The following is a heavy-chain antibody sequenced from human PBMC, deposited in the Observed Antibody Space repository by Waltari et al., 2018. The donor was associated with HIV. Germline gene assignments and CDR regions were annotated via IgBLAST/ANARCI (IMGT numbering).Heavy chain of an antibody. CDR1: GFTFSSYN. J-gene: IGHJ4*02. CDR2: ITSSGYTI. V-gene: IGHV3-48*04. CDR3: ARTTHGIDF. Sequence: VKLVGSGGGLVQPGGDLTLSCVASGFTFSSYNMTWVRQAPGKGLEWLSYITSSGYTIYYADSVEGRFTVSRDNAKNSLYLQMNSLRAEDTAVYYCARTTHGIDFWGQGTLVTVSS. D-gene: IGHD1-1*01.